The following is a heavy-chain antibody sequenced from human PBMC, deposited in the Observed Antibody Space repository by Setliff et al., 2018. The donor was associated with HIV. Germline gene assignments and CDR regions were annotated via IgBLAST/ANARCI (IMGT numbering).Heavy chain of an antibody. CDR2: IRSKASGGTT. CDR1: GFAFGDYV. Sequence: GGSLRLSCTASGFAFGDYVMSWFRQAPGKGLEWVGFIRSKASGGTTEYAASVKGRFTISRDDSKSIAYLQMSSLKTEDTAVYYCTIPPDYGDYWGQGTLVTVSS. J-gene: IGHJ4*02. CDR3: TIPPDYGDY. V-gene: IGHV3-49*03.